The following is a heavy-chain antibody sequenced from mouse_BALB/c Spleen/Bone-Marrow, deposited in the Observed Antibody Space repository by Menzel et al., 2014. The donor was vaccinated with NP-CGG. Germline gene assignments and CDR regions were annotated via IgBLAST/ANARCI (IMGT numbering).Heavy chain of an antibody. CDR1: GFSLTSYG. CDR3: ARDGVYGSHYYAMDY. CDR2: IWAGGST. J-gene: IGHJ4*01. D-gene: IGHD1-1*02. Sequence: VQLVESGPGLVGPSQSLSITCTVSGFSLTSYGVHWVRRPPGKGLEWLGVIWAGGSTNYNSALMSRLSISKDNSKSQVFLKMNSLQTDDTAMYYCARDGVYGSHYYAMDYWGQGTSVTVSS. V-gene: IGHV2-9*02.